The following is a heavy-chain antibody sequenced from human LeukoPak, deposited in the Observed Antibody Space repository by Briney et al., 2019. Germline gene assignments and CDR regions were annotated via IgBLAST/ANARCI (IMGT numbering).Heavy chain of an antibody. CDR2: INNDGSST. V-gene: IGHV3-74*01. J-gene: IGHJ4*02. Sequence: GGSLRLSCAASGFTFSSHWMHWVRQAPGQGLVWVSRINNDGSSTSYADSVKGRFTISRDNAKNALYLQMNSLRAEDTAVYYCARVTCSSSTSCATVDFWGQGTLVTVSS. CDR1: GFTFSSHW. D-gene: IGHD2-2*01. CDR3: ARVTCSSSTSCATVDF.